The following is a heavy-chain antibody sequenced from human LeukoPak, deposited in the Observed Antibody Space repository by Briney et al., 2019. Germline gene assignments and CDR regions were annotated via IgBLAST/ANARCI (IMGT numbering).Heavy chain of an antibody. CDR1: GGSISSYY. CDR3: ASHPGLYDAFDI. V-gene: IGHV4-59*01. D-gene: IGHD7-27*01. Sequence: PSETLSLTCTVSGGSISSYYWSWIRQPPGKGLEWIGYIYYSGSTNYNPSLKSRVTISVDTSKNQFSLKLSSVTAADTAVYYCASHPGLYDAFDIWGQGTMVTVSS. J-gene: IGHJ3*02. CDR2: IYYSGST.